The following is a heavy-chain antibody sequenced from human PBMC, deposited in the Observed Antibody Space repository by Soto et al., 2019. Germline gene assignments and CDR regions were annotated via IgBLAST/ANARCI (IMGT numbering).Heavy chain of an antibody. J-gene: IGHJ4*02. CDR2: VKTRSYSYAR. CDR1: GFTFSGSA. V-gene: IGHV3-73*02. D-gene: IGHD3-10*01. CDR3: TSLRARGDDYNSPPYYLDY. Sequence: EVQLVESGGGLVRPGESVTLSCAASGFTFSGSAIHWVRQASGKGLEWIGRVKTRSYSYARAYTASVEGRVTISRDDSKNTAYLQMNSLKTEDTAVYYGTSLRARGDDYNSPPYYLDYWGQGTLVTVSS.